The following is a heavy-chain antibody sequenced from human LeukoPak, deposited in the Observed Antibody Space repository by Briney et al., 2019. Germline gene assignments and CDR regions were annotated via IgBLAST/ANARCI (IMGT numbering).Heavy chain of an antibody. CDR1: GYAFTSYD. J-gene: IGHJ3*02. D-gene: IGHD2-15*01. CDR3: ARGLWEVAANVFNI. CDR2: MNPNSGNT. Sequence: ASVKVSCTASGYAFTSYDINWVRQATGQGLEWMGWMNPNSGNTGYAQKFQDRVTMTRNTSISTAFMELSSLRSEDTAVYYCARGLWEVAANVFNIWGQGTRVTVSS. V-gene: IGHV1-8*01.